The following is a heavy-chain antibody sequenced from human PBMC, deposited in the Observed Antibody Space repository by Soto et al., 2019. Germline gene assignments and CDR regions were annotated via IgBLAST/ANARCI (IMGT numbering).Heavy chain of an antibody. CDR3: ALDPRYCSGGSCYEDY. CDR1: GFTFSSYG. V-gene: IGHV3-30*03. Sequence: QVQLVESGGGVVQPGRSLRLSCAASGFTFSSYGMHWVRQAPGKGLEWVAVISYDGSNKYYADSVKGRFTISRDNSKNTLYLQMNSLRAEDTAVYYCALDPRYCSGGSCYEDYWGQGTLVTVSS. CDR2: ISYDGSNK. J-gene: IGHJ4*02. D-gene: IGHD2-15*01.